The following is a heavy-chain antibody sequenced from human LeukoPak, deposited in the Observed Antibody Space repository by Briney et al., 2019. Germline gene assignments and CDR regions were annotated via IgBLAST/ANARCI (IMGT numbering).Heavy chain of an antibody. V-gene: IGHV1-18*01. Sequence: ASVKVSCKASGYTFTSYGISWVRQAPGQGLEWMGWISAYNGNTNYAQKLQGRVTMTTDTSTSTAYMELRSLRSDDTAVYYCARVGSECSSSCPWRAYYYYGMDVWGQGTTVTVSS. J-gene: IGHJ6*02. CDR1: GYTFTSYG. CDR2: ISAYNGNT. CDR3: ARVGSECSSSCPWRAYYYYGMDV. D-gene: IGHD6-13*01.